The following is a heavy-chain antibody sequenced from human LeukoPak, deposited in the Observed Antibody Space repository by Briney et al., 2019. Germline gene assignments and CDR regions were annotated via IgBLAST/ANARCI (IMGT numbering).Heavy chain of an antibody. V-gene: IGHV1-2*02. CDR1: GYTFTGYY. J-gene: IGHJ3*01. Sequence: ASVKVSCEASGYTFTGYYIHWVRQAPGQGLEWMGWVNPNGGGTNYAQKFQGRVTMTRDTSISTAYMELSRLRSDDAAVYYCATSVNTAMYDAFDFWGQGTMVTVSS. CDR3: ATSVNTAMYDAFDF. CDR2: VNPNGGGT. D-gene: IGHD5-18*01.